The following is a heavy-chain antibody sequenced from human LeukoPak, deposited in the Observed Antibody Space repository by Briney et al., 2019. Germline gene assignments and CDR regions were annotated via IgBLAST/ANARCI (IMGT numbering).Heavy chain of an antibody. CDR1: GFTFSSYA. V-gene: IGHV3-23*01. D-gene: IGHD3-10*01. Sequence: GGSLRLSCAASGFTFSSYAMSWVRQAPGKGLEWVSAISGSGGSTYYADSVKGRFTISRDNSKNTLYLQMNSLRAEDTAVYYCAKDHRDYWFGEFRVWFDPWGQGTLVTVSS. CDR3: AKDHRDYWFGEFRVWFDP. CDR2: ISGSGGST. J-gene: IGHJ5*02.